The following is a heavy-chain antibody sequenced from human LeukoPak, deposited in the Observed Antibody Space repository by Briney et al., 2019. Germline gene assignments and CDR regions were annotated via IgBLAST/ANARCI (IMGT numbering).Heavy chain of an antibody. CDR1: GFTFSSYW. J-gene: IGHJ6*02. D-gene: IGHD3-9*01. V-gene: IGHV3-74*01. CDR3: TRDLMDYDVSTGLHHYYMDV. CDR2: ISGDGRNI. Sequence: GGSLRLSCGASGFTFSSYWMHWVRQDPRKGRVWVSRISGDGRNINYADSVRGRFTISRDNAKNTLYLQMNTLRVEDTAVYFCTRDLMDYDVSTGLHHYYMDVWGQGTTVTVSS.